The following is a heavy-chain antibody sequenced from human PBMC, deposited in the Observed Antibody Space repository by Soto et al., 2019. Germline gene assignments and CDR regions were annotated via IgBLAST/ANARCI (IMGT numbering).Heavy chain of an antibody. Sequence: QVQLVESGGGVAQPGRSLRLSCAASGFTFSSYAMHWVRQAPGKGLEWVAVISYDGSNKYYADSVKGRFTISRDNSKNTLYLQMNSLRAEDTAVYYCARERLRQNWFDPWGQGTLVTVSS. D-gene: IGHD4-17*01. CDR2: ISYDGSNK. CDR3: ARERLRQNWFDP. V-gene: IGHV3-30-3*01. J-gene: IGHJ5*02. CDR1: GFTFSSYA.